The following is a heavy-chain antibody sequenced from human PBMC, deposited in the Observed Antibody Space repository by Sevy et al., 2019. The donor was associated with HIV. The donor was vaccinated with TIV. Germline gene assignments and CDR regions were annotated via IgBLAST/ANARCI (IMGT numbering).Heavy chain of an antibody. Sequence: SGPTLVNPTQTLTLTCTFSGFSLKTSGVGVGWIRQPPGKALEWLALVYWDDDKRYSPSLRSRLTITKDSSKNQVVLTMTDLDPVDTATYYCAHRRQTRIAAAGLYSLDYWGQGTLVTVSS. CDR3: AHRRQTRIAAAGLYSLDY. D-gene: IGHD6-13*01. CDR1: GFSLKTSGVG. J-gene: IGHJ4*02. CDR2: VYWDDDK. V-gene: IGHV2-5*02.